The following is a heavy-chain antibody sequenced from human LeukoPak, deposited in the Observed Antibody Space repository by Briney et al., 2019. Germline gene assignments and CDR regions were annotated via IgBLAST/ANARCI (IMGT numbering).Heavy chain of an antibody. V-gene: IGHV1-2*02. D-gene: IGHD2-8*01. CDR2: IDPNSGGT. CDR3: ARVNGGNNYHFDY. Sequence: ASVKVSCKAPGYTFTGYYMHWVRQAPAQGLEWMGWIDPNSGGTNYAKNFQGRVTMTRDTSITTAYMELSGLRSDDTAVYYCARVNGGNNYHFDYWGQGTLVTVSS. CDR1: GYTFTGYY. J-gene: IGHJ4*02.